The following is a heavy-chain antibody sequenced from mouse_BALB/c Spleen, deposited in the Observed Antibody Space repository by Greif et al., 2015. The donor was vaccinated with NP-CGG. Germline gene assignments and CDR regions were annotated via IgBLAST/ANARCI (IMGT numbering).Heavy chain of an antibody. Sequence: EVQLVESGGGLVKPGGSLKLSCAASGFAFSSYDMSWVRQTPEKRLEWVAYISSGGGSTYYPDTVKGRFTISRDNAKNTLYLQMSSLKSEDTAMYYCARYDGYYCYAMYYWGQGTSVTVSS. CDR3: ARYDGYYCYAMYY. CDR2: ISSGGGST. V-gene: IGHV5-12-1*01. J-gene: IGHJ4*01. CDR1: GFAFSSYD. D-gene: IGHD2-3*01.